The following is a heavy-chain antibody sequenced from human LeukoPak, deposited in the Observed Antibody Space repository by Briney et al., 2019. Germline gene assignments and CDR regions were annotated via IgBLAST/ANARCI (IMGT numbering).Heavy chain of an antibody. CDR2: ISSSSSYI. CDR3: ARESDYYGSGSFRY. V-gene: IGHV3-21*01. CDR1: GFTFSSYS. Sequence: GGSLRLSCAASGFTFSSYSMNWVGQAPGKGLEWVSSISSSSSYIYYADSVKGRFTISRDNAKNSLYLQMNSLRAEDTAVYYCARESDYYGSGSFRYWGQGTLVTVSS. J-gene: IGHJ4*02. D-gene: IGHD3-10*01.